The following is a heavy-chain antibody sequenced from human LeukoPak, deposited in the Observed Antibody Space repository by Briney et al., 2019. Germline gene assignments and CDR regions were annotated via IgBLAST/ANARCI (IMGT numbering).Heavy chain of an antibody. CDR3: ARRGLVAGIYDLVYGFDI. CDR1: GYTFTSYY. CDR2: INPSGGST. D-gene: IGHD3/OR15-3a*01. V-gene: IGHV1-46*01. J-gene: IGHJ3*02. Sequence: GASVKVSCKASGYTFTSYYMHWVRQAPGQGLEWMGIINPSGGSTSYAQKLQGRVTMTTDTSTSTAYMELSSLTSEDTAVYYCARRGLVAGIYDLVYGFDIWGQGTMVTVSS.